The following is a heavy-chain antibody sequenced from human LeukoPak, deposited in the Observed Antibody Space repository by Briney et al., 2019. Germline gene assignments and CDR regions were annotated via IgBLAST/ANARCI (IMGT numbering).Heavy chain of an antibody. CDR2: IYYSGTT. V-gene: IGHV4-59*08. D-gene: IGHD5-12*01. CDR3: ARPADSGYDRGAFDI. J-gene: IGHJ3*02. CDR1: GGSISRYY. Sequence: PSETLSLTCSVSGGSISRYYWSWIRQPPGKGLEWIGYIYYSGTTNYNPSLKSRVTMSVDTSKNQFSLKLSSVTATDTAVYYCARPADSGYDRGAFDIWGQGTMVTV.